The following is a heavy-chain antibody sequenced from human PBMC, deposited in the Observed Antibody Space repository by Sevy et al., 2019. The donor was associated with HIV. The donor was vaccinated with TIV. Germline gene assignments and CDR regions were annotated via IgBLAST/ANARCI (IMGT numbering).Heavy chain of an antibody. Sequence: SETLSLTCIVSGDSISSSSYYWGWIRQPPGKGLEWIASISYSWNTYYNPSLKSRTTMSIDTSKNQFFLTLNSVTAPDAAVYYCARSNPYYDFWSGYMTSGYFDFWGPGTLVTVSS. D-gene: IGHD3-3*01. CDR3: ARSNPYYDFWSGYMTSGYFDF. V-gene: IGHV4-39*01. CDR2: ISYSWNT. CDR1: GDSISSSSYY. J-gene: IGHJ4*02.